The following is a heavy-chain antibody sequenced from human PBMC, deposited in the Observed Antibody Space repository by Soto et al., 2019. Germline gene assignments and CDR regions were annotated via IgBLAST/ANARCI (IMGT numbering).Heavy chain of an antibody. CDR1: GGSISSGDYY. V-gene: IGHV4-30-4*01. D-gene: IGHD6-19*01. J-gene: IGHJ6*02. CDR2: IYYSGST. Sequence: TSETLSLTCTVSGGSISSGDYYWSWIRQPPGKGLEWIGYIYYSGSTYYNPSLKSRVTISVDTSKNQFSLKLSSVTAADTAVYYCARDADAPIAVAGSKVSYYGMDVWGQGTTVTVSS. CDR3: ARDADAPIAVAGSKVSYYGMDV.